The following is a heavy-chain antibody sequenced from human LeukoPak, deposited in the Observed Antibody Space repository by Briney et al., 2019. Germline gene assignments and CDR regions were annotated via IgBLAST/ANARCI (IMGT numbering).Heavy chain of an antibody. CDR1: GFTFSRLA. D-gene: IGHD3-16*02. CDR2: ISASGP. J-gene: IGHJ4*02. CDR3: ARERLYFGESSTLDFDY. Sequence: PGGSLRLSCAASGFTFSRLAMTWVRQAPGKGLEWVSTISASGPYYADAVRGRFTISRDNSRNTLSLQINSLTTEDTAVYYCARERLYFGESSTLDFDYWGQGTLVTVSS. V-gene: IGHV3-23*01.